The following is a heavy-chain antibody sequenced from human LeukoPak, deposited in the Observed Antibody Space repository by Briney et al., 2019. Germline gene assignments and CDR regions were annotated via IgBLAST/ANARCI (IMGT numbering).Heavy chain of an antibody. CDR2: INHSGSA. CDR3: ARGLVDTAMVTFFDY. D-gene: IGHD5-18*01. Sequence: SETLSLTCAVSGGSFSGYYWTWIRQPPGKGLEWIGEINHSGSANYNPSLKSRVTISVDTSKNQFSLKLSSVTAADTAVYYCARGLVDTAMVTFFDYWGQGTLVTVSS. V-gene: IGHV4-34*01. J-gene: IGHJ4*02. CDR1: GGSFSGYY.